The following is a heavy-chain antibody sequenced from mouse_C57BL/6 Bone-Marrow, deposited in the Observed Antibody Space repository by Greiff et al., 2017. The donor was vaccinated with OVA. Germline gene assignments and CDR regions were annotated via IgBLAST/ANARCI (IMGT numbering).Heavy chain of an antibody. CDR1: GYTFTSYW. D-gene: IGHD1-1*01. J-gene: IGHJ1*03. CDR3: AREEYGSSYGYFDV. CDR2: IDPSDSYT. V-gene: IGHV1-69*01. Sequence: LQQPGAELVMPGASVKLSCKASGYTFTSYWMHWVKQRPGQGLEWIGEIDPSDSYTNYNQKFKGKSTLTVDKSSSTAYMQLSSLTSEDSAVYYGAREEYGSSYGYFDVWGTGTTVTVSS.